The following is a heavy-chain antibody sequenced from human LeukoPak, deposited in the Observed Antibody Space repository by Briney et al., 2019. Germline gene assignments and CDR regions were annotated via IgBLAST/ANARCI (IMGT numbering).Heavy chain of an antibody. CDR1: GFTFSSYS. CDR2: ISSSSSYI. Sequence: TGGSLRLSCAASGFTFSSYSMNWVRQAPGKGLEWVSSISSSSSYIYYADSVKGRFTISRDNAKNSLYLQMNSLRAEDTAVYYCARGGGNHPTFDYWGQGTLVTVSS. J-gene: IGHJ4*02. CDR3: ARGGGNHPTFDY. D-gene: IGHD2-15*01. V-gene: IGHV3-21*01.